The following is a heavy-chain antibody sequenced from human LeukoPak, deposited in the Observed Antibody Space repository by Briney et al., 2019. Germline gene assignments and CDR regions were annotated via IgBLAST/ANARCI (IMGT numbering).Heavy chain of an antibody. CDR1: GYTFTSYY. V-gene: IGHV1-46*01. J-gene: IGHJ3*02. CDR3: ARDVGWSSTSCYVDAFDI. CDR2: INPNGGST. Sequence: ASVKVSCKASGYTFTSYYMHWVRQAPGQGLEWMGIINPNGGSTSYAQKFQGRVTMTRDTSTSTVYMELSSLRSEDTAGYYCARDVGWSSTSCYVDAFDIWGQGTMVTVSS. D-gene: IGHD2-2*01.